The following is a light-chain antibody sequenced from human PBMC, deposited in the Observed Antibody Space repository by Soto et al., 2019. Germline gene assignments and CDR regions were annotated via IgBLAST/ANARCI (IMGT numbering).Light chain of an antibody. CDR1: TSNIGNNF. CDR3: GTWYGSWTAVV. V-gene: IGLV1-51*01. Sequence: QSVLTQPPSVSAAPGQKVTISCSGSTSNIGNNFVSWYQQFPGTAPQLLIYDNNVRPSGIPDRFSGSKSGTSATLGITGLQTGDEADYFCGTWYGSWTAVVFGGGTMLTVL. J-gene: IGLJ2*01. CDR2: DNN.